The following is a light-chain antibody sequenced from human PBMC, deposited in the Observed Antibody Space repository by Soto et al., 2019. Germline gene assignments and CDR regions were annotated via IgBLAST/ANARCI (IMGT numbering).Light chain of an antibody. CDR1: QSVSSSY. J-gene: IGKJ1*01. Sequence: EIVLTQSPGTLSLSPGERATLSCRASQSVSSSYLAWYQQKPRQAPRLLIYGASSRATGIPDRFSGSGSGTDFTLTISRLEPEDFAVYYCQQYGSSSVFGQGTKVEIK. CDR3: QQYGSSSV. CDR2: GAS. V-gene: IGKV3-20*01.